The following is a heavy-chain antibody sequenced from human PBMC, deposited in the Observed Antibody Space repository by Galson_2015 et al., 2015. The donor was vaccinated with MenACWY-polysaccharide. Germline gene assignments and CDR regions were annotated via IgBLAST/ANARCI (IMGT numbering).Heavy chain of an antibody. CDR1: GFTFSTYW. Sequence: SLKLSCAASGFTFSTYWMSWVRQAPGKGLEWVANIKQDGSEKNYVQSVKGRFTFSRDNAKNSLYLQVNSLRAEDTAVYYCVRDGSRGGVGASDHWGQGTLVTVSS. J-gene: IGHJ4*02. CDR2: IKQDGSEK. V-gene: IGHV3-7*05. CDR3: VRDGSRGGVGASDH. D-gene: IGHD1-26*01.